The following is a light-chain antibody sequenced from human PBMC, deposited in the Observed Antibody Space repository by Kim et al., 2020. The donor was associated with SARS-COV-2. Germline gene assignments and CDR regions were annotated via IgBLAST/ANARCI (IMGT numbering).Light chain of an antibody. CDR2: EDD. CDR1: GGRIGSNY. V-gene: IGLV6-57*03. J-gene: IGLJ2*01. CDR3: QSFDDNNHQF. Sequence: KNVTIYCTRIGGRIGSNYVQWYQQRPGSVPNPVIYEDDQRPSGVPDRFSGSIDSSSNSASLPISRLKTEDEADYYCQSFDDNNHQFFGGGNKLTVL.